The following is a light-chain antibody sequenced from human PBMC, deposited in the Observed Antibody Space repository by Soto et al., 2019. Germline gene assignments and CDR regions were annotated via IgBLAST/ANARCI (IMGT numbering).Light chain of an antibody. CDR1: QSIGST. CDR3: QQRSKWPVT. CDR2: DAS. Sequence: EIVLTQSPDTLSLSPGERAIFSCRPSQSIGSTLAWYQHKPGQAPRLLIYDASKRATVIPARFSGSGSGTDFTLAISSLEPEDFAGYFCQQRSKWPVTFGPGTTVHIQ. V-gene: IGKV3-11*01. J-gene: IGKJ3*01.